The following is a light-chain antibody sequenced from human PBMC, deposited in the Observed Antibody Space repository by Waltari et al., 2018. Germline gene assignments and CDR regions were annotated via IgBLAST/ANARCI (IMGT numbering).Light chain of an antibody. CDR2: GAS. Sequence: ENVLTQSPASLSVSPGERATLSCRASQSLGSSSLALYQHKPSQAPRRRIYGASRRATRISDRFSGSGSETDFTLTINRLEPEDFAVYHCQQYGSSPPYSFGQGTKLEIK. J-gene: IGKJ2*03. CDR3: QQYGSSPPYS. CDR1: QSLGSSS. V-gene: IGKV3-20*01.